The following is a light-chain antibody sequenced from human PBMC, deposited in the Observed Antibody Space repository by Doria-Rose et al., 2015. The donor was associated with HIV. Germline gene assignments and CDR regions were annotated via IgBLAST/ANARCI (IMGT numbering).Light chain of an antibody. CDR3: QQIYSAPRT. CDR1: QSTGSF. J-gene: IGKJ4*01. V-gene: IGKV1-39*01. CDR2: AAS. Sequence: DIQFTQSPSTLSASVGDRVTITCQASQSTGSFLNWYQQSPAKATKLLIYAASSLQDVFPSSFSGSGSVTDFTRFISSLQPEDCACYCGQQIYSAPRTFGGGTELEI.